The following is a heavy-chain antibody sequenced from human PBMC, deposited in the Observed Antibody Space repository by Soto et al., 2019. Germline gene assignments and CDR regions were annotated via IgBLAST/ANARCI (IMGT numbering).Heavy chain of an antibody. V-gene: IGHV3-30*18. CDR3: AKERGLYDPGNGMDV. CDR1: GYTFSSYG. CDR2: ISYDGSNK. D-gene: IGHD2-2*02. J-gene: IGHJ6*02. Sequence: LGGSLRLSCAASGYTFSSYGMHWVRQAPGKGLEWVAFISYDGSNKYYADSVKGRFTISRDNSKNTLYLQMNSLRAEDTAVYYCAKERGLYDPGNGMDVWGQGTTVTVSS.